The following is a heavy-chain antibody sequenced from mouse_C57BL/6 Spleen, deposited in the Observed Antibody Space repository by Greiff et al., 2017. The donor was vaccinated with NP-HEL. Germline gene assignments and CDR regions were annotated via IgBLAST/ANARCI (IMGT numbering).Heavy chain of an antibody. J-gene: IGHJ3*01. CDR2: ISDGGSYT. CDR1: GFTFSSYA. D-gene: IGHD2-4*01. Sequence: EVKVVESGGGLVKPGGSLKLSCAASGFTFSSYAMSWVRQTPEKRLEWVATISDGGSYTYYPDNVKGRFTISRDNAKNNLYLQMSHLKSEDTAMYYCARDKRYDYDAWFAYWGQGTLVTVSA. CDR3: ARDKRYDYDAWFAY. V-gene: IGHV5-4*01.